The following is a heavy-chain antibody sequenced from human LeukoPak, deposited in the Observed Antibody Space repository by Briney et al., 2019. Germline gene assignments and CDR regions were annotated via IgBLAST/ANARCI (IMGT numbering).Heavy chain of an antibody. CDR2: IIPIFGTA. V-gene: IGHV1-69*01. CDR3: ASSIDSSGWYVNFDY. CDR1: GYTFTSYA. Sequence: ASVKVSCKDSGYTFTSYAISWVRQAPGQGLEWMGGIIPIFGTANYAQKFQGRVTITADESTSTAYMELSSLRSEDTAVYYCASSIDSSGWYVNFDYWGQGTLVTVSS. D-gene: IGHD6-19*01. J-gene: IGHJ4*02.